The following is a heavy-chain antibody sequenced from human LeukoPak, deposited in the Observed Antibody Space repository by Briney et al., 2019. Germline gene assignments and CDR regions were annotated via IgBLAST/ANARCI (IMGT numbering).Heavy chain of an antibody. D-gene: IGHD3-9*01. J-gene: IGHJ4*02. CDR2: TIPIFGTA. Sequence: SVKVSCKASGGTFSSYAISWVRQAPGQGLEWMGGTIPIFGTANYAQKFQGRVTITADESTSTAYMELSSLRSEDTAVYYCARGRAVNWLPFDYWGQGTLVTVSS. CDR1: GGTFSSYA. CDR3: ARGRAVNWLPFDY. V-gene: IGHV1-69*01.